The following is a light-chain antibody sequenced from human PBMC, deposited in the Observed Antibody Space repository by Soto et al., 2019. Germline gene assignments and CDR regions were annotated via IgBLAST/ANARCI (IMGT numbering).Light chain of an antibody. CDR2: DVT. Sequence: QSALTQSRSVSGSPGQSVTISCTGTSSDVGGYNFVSWYQRYPGKAPKLIIYDVTKRPSGVPDRFSGSKSGNTASLTISGLQTDDEADYYCCSYAGSYTHVFGTGTKVTVL. CDR3: CSYAGSYTHV. V-gene: IGLV2-11*01. J-gene: IGLJ1*01. CDR1: SSDVGGYNF.